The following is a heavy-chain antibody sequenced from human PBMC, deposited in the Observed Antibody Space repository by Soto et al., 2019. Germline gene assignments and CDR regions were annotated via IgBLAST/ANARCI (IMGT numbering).Heavy chain of an antibody. J-gene: IGHJ6*02. CDR1: GFTFSSYA. Sequence: PGGSLRLSCAASGFTFSSYAMHWVRQAPGKGLEWVAVISYDGSNKYYADSVKGRFTISRDNSKNTLYLQMNSLRAEDTAVYYCARDLWPTVGMDVWGQGTTVTVSS. CDR3: ARDLWPTVGMDV. D-gene: IGHD3-10*01. CDR2: ISYDGSNK. V-gene: IGHV3-30-3*01.